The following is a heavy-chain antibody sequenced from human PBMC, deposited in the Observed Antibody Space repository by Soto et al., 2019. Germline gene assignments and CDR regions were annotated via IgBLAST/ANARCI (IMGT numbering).Heavy chain of an antibody. CDR1: GFTFDDYA. CDR3: ANLPLYGSGFDC. D-gene: IGHD3-10*01. Sequence: ESGGGLVQPGRSLRLSCAASGFTFDDYAIHWVRQAPGKGLEWVSGINWNGDATGYADSVTGRFTISRDNAKNSLYLQMNSLTTEDTAVYYCANLPLYGSGFDCWGQGTLVTVSS. CDR2: INWNGDAT. J-gene: IGHJ4*02. V-gene: IGHV3-9*01.